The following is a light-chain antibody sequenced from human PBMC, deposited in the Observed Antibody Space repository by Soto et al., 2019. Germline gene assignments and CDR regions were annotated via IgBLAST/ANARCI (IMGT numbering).Light chain of an antibody. J-gene: IGKJ2*01. CDR2: GAS. V-gene: IGKV3-20*01. Sequence: EMVLTQSPGTLSLSPGERATLSCRASQSVSSSYLAWYQQKPGQAPRLLIYGASSRATGIPDRFSGSGSGTDFTLTISRLEPEDFAVYYCQQYGSSPFFGHGTKLEIK. CDR3: QQYGSSPF. CDR1: QSVSSSY.